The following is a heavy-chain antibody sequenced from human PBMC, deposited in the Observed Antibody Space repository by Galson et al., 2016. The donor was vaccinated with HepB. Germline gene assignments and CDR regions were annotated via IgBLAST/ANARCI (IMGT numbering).Heavy chain of an antibody. V-gene: IGHV5-10-1*01. CDR1: EYPFTEKW. Sequence: QSGAEVKKPGESLRISCKASEYPFTEKWINWVRHMPGKGLEWLGRIDPSDSYTDYNPSLGGHVTLSVDKSTGTAFLQWRSLKTSDSGVFYCARWDDPGMDAWGQGTTVSVSS. J-gene: IGHJ6*02. CDR3: ARWDDPGMDA. D-gene: IGHD1-1*01. CDR2: IDPSDSYT.